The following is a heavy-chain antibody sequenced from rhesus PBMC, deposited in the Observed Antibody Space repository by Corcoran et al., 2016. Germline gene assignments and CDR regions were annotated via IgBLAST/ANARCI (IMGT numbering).Heavy chain of an antibody. J-gene: IGHJ6*01. CDR1: GYSISSGSD. D-gene: IGHD3-3*01. Sequence: QVQLQESGPGVVKPSETLSPNCAVSGYSISSGSDWSWIRQPPGKGLEWIGFIYGSSGSTNYNPSLKNRVTISKDTSNNQFSLKLSSVTAADTAVYYCARGYNIWTGFLGLDSWGQGVVVTVSS. V-gene: IGHV4-76*01. CDR3: ARGYNIWTGFLGLDS. CDR2: IYGSSGST.